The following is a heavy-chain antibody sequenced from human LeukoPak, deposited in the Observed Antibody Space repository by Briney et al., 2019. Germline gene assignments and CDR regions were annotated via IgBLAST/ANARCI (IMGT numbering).Heavy chain of an antibody. J-gene: IGHJ4*02. CDR1: GGTFSIYA. V-gene: IGHV1-69*13. CDR3: ARVHPSIYYDSSGYSPFFDY. Sequence: VASVKVSCKASGGTFSIYAISWVRQAPGQGLEWMGGIIPIFGTANYAEKFQGRVTITADESTSTAYMELSSLRSEDTAVYYCARVHPSIYYDSSGYSPFFDYWGQGTLVTVSS. D-gene: IGHD3-22*01. CDR2: IIPIFGTA.